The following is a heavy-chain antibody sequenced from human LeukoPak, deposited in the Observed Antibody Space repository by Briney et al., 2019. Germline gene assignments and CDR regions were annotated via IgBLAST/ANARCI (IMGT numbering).Heavy chain of an antibody. CDR3: ATDLVEEQQLVLDYYGMDV. CDR2: FDPEDGET. D-gene: IGHD6-13*01. Sequence: PGGSLRLSCAASGFTFSSYSMNWVRQAPGKGLEWMGGFDPEDGETIYAQKFQGRVTMTEDTSTDTAYMELSSLRSEDTAVYYCATDLVEEQQLVLDYYGMDVWGQGTTVTVSS. V-gene: IGHV1-24*01. CDR1: GFTFSSYS. J-gene: IGHJ6*02.